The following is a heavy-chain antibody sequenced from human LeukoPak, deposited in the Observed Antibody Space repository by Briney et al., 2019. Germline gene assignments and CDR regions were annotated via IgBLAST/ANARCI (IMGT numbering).Heavy chain of an antibody. D-gene: IGHD3-16*01. CDR1: GFSFSSYA. Sequence: GGSLRLSCAASGFSFSSYAMNWVRQAPGKGLEWVSIIIGTAGGPYYADSVKGRFTISRDNSKNTLYLQMNSLRAEDTAVYYCAKKMGGIWAFDIWGQGTMVTVSS. CDR3: AKKMGGIWAFDI. J-gene: IGHJ3*02. V-gene: IGHV3-23*01. CDR2: IIGTAGGP.